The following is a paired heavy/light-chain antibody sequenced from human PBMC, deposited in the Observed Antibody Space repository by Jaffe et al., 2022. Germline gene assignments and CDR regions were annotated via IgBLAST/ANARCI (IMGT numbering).Light chain of an antibody. CDR2: DAS. CDR1: QGISSA. CDR3: QQFNSYPPALT. J-gene: IGKJ4*01. V-gene: IGKV1-13*02. Sequence: AIQLTQSPSSLSASVGDRVTITCRASQGISSALAWYQQKPGKAPKLLIYDASSLESGVPSRFSGSGSGTDFTLTISSLQPEDFATYYCQQFNSYPPALTFGGGTKVEIK.
Heavy chain of an antibody. CDR1: GYSISSGYY. V-gene: IGHV4-38-2*01. CDR2: IYHSGST. Sequence: QVQLQESGPGLVKPSETLSLTCAVSGYSISSGYYWGWIRQPPGKGLEWIGSIYHSGSTYYNPSLKSRVTISVDTSKNQFSLKLSSVTAADTAVYYCAKGYGSGSSPIDYWGQGTLVTVSS. D-gene: IGHD3-10*01. J-gene: IGHJ4*02. CDR3: AKGYGSGSSPIDY.